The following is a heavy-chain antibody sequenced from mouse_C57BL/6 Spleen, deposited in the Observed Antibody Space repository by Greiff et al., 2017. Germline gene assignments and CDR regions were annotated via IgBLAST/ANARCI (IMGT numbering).Heavy chain of an antibody. CDR2: IRLKSDNYAT. Sequence: EVMLVESGGGLVQPGGSMKLSCVASGFTFSNYWMNWVRQSPATGLEWVAQIRLKSDNYATHYAESVKGRFTISRDDSKSSVYLQMNNLRAEDTGIYYCTDYYYGSSYFDYWGQGTTLTVSS. V-gene: IGHV6-3*01. CDR1: GFTFSNYW. CDR3: TDYYYGSSYFDY. D-gene: IGHD1-1*01. J-gene: IGHJ2*01.